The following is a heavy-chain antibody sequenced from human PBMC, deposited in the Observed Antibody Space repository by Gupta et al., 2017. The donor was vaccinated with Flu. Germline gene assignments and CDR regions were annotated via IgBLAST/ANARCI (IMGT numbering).Heavy chain of an antibody. Sequence: FSSFARSWVRQAPGRGLEWVSTISGSGANTYYADSVKGRFTISRDNSNNSLFLQVHSLRAEDTAVYYCAKDQAPLVGASDYWGQGTLVTVS. CDR2: ISGSGANT. CDR3: AKDQAPLVGASDY. V-gene: IGHV3-23*01. D-gene: IGHD1-26*01. J-gene: IGHJ4*02. CDR1: FSSFA.